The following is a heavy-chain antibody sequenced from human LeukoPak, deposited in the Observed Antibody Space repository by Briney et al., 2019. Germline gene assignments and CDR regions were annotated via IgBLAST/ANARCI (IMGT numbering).Heavy chain of an antibody. CDR1: GGSISSYY. CDR3: ARGVYIAAAQYGY. V-gene: IGHV4-59*01. Sequence: PSETLSLTCTTSGGSISSYYWSWIRQPPGKGLEWIGYIYYSGTTNYNPSLKSRVTISVDTSKNQFSLKLSSVTAADTAVYYCARGVYIAAAQYGYWGQGTLVTVSS. D-gene: IGHD6-13*01. CDR2: IYYSGTT. J-gene: IGHJ4*02.